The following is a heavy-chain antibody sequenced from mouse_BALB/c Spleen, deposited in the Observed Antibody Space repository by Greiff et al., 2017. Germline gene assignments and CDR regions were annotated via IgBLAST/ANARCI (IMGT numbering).Heavy chain of an antibody. Sequence: EVQGVESGGGLVKPGGSLKLSCAASGFAFSSYDMSWVRQTPEKRLEWVAYISSGGGSTYYPDTVKGRFTISRDNAKNTLYLQMSSLKSEDTAMYYCARPYRYDGAAWFAYWGQGTLVTVSA. CDR2: ISSGGGST. CDR3: ARPYRYDGAAWFAY. CDR1: GFAFSSYD. V-gene: IGHV5-12-1*01. J-gene: IGHJ3*01. D-gene: IGHD2-14*01.